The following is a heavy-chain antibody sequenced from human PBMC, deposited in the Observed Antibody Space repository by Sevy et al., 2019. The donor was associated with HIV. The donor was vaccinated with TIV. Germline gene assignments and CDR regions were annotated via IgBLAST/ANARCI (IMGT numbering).Heavy chain of an antibody. CDR2: ISSNGNNK. D-gene: IGHD3-3*01. CDR3: SREGPRGYYFDY. CDR1: GFTFSSYA. J-gene: IGHJ4*02. V-gene: IGHV3-30-3*01. Sequence: GGSLRLSCAASGFTFSSYAMHWVRQAPGKGLELMSVISSNGNNKYYADSVKGRFTLSRDNSKNTLFLQMNSLRPEDTAMYYCSREGPRGYYFDYWGQGTLVTVSS.